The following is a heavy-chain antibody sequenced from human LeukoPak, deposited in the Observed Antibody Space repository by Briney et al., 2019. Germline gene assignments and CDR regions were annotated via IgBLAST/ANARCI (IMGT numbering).Heavy chain of an antibody. CDR1: GGSFSGYY. V-gene: IGHV4-34*01. CDR3: ARGTLLGYYDFWSGYIRPLEY. CDR2: INHSGST. J-gene: IGHJ4*02. Sequence: SETLSLTCAVYGGSFSGYYWSWIRQPPGKGLEWIGEINHSGSTNYNPSLKSRVTISVDTSKNQFSLKLSSVTAADTAVYYCARGTLLGYYDFWSGYIRPLEYWGQGTLVTVSS. D-gene: IGHD3-3*01.